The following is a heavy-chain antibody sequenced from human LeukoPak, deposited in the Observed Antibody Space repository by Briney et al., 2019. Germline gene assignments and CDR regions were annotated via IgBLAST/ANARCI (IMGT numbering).Heavy chain of an antibody. D-gene: IGHD1-26*01. J-gene: IGHJ5*02. CDR2: INHSGST. CDR1: GGSFSGYY. V-gene: IGHV4-34*01. Sequence: PSETLSLTCAVYGGSFSGYYWSWIRQPPGKGLEWIGEINHSGSTNYNPSLKSRVTISVDTSKNQFSLKLSSVTAADTAVYYCARVSSWGYSGSSSKWFDPWGQGTLVTVSS. CDR3: ARVSSWGYSGSSSKWFDP.